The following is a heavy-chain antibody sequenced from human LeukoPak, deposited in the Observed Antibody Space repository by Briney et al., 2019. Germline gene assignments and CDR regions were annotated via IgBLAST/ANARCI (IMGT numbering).Heavy chain of an antibody. CDR3: ASDLFPINWFES. V-gene: IGHV4-59*02. CDR2: IFHTGIT. J-gene: IGHJ5*01. Sequence: PSETLSLTCTVSGGSVTKYYWHWIRQAPGKGLEWIGFIFHTGITNYNPSLKSRVTISVDTSKNPFSLKLTSVTAADTAVYFCASDLFPINWFESWGQGTLVTVSS. CDR1: GGSVTKYY. D-gene: IGHD2-2*02.